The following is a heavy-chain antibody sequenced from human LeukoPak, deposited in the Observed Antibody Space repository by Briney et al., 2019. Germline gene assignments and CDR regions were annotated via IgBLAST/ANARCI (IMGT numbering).Heavy chain of an antibody. V-gene: IGHV1-8*02. CDR1: GYTFTGYY. CDR2: MNPNSGNT. Sequence: ASVKVSCKASGYTFTGYYMHWVRQAPGQGLEWMGWMNPNSGNTGYAQKFQGRVTMTRNTSISTAYMELSSLRSEDTAVYYCARAAGLPFDYWGQGTLVTVSS. CDR3: ARAAGLPFDY. J-gene: IGHJ4*02. D-gene: IGHD1-14*01.